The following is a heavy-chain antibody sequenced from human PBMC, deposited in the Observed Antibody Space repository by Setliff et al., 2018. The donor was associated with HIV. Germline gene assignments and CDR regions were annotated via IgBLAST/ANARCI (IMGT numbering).Heavy chain of an antibody. CDR2: ITSSGSTI. D-gene: IGHD4-4*01. V-gene: IGHV3-11*04. CDR1: GFTFSDYY. CDR3: ARDRERWLQSRLFDP. J-gene: IGHJ5*02. Sequence: RLSCAASGFTFSDYYMSWIRQAPGKGLEWVSYITSSGSTIYYADSVKGRFTISRDNAKSSLYLQMNSLRAEDTAIYYCARDRERWLQSRLFDPWGQGTLVTVSS.